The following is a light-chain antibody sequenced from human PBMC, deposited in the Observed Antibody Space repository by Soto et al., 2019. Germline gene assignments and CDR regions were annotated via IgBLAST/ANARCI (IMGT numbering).Light chain of an antibody. Sequence: EIVLTQAPAALSLTPGARATLSFSANQSVSDVLVGYQQKPGQAPRLLIYDASNRATGIPARFSGSGSGTDFTLTISSLEPEDFAIYYCQQRSDWPRTFGRGTRLEIK. CDR3: QQRSDWPRT. J-gene: IGKJ5*01. CDR2: DAS. CDR1: QSVSDV. V-gene: IGKV3-11*01.